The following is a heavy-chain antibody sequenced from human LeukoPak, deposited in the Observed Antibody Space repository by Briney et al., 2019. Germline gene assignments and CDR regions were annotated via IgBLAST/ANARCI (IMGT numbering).Heavy chain of an antibody. D-gene: IGHD6-19*01. Sequence: ASVKVSCKASGYTFTGYYINWVRQAPGQGLEWMGWINPDSGGTNYAQKFQGRVTMTRDTSISTAYMELGSLRSDDTAVYYCARDQSWQWLVRGYNNWFDPWGQGTLVTVSS. CDR2: INPDSGGT. J-gene: IGHJ5*02. V-gene: IGHV1-2*02. CDR1: GYTFTGYY. CDR3: ARDQSWQWLVRGYNNWFDP.